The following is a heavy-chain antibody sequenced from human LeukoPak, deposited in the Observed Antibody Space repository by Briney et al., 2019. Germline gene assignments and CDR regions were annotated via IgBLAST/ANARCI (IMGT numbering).Heavy chain of an antibody. J-gene: IGHJ6*02. CDR1: GGSISRYY. D-gene: IGHD3-9*01. V-gene: IGHV4-59*01. CDR2: IYYSGST. CDR3: ARCVYDILTGYSNYGMDV. Sequence: SETLSPTCTVSGGSISRYYWSWIRQPPGKGLEWIGFIYYSGSTNYNPSLKSRVTISVDTSKNQFSLKLSSVTAADTAVYYCARCVYDILTGYSNYGMDVWGQGTTVTVSS.